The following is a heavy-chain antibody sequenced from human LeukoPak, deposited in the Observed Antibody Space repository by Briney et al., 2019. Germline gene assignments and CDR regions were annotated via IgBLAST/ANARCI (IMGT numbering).Heavy chain of an antibody. Sequence: SETLSLTCTVSGGSISSSSYYWSWTRQPPGKGLEWIGYIYYSGSTNYNPSLKSRLTISVDTSKNQFSLKLSSVTAADTAVYYCARGKSLVGYWGQGTLVTVSS. V-gene: IGHV4-61*01. CDR2: IYYSGST. CDR3: ARGKSLVGY. CDR1: GGSISSSSYY. J-gene: IGHJ4*02.